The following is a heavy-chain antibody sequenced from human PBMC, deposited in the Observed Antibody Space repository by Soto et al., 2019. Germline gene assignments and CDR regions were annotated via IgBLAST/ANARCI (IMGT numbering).Heavy chain of an antibody. CDR2: ISYDGSNK. Sequence: GGSLRLSCAASGFTFSSYGMHWVRQAPGKGLEWVAVISYDGSNKYYADSVKGRFTISRDNSKNTLYLQMNSLRAEDTAVYYCANRLGYCSGGSCYSSPWGQGTLVTVSS. V-gene: IGHV3-30*18. J-gene: IGHJ4*02. CDR1: GFTFSSYG. D-gene: IGHD2-15*01. CDR3: ANRLGYCSGGSCYSSP.